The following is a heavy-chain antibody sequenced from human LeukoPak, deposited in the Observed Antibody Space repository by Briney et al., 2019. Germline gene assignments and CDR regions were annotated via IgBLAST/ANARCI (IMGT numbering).Heavy chain of an antibody. Sequence: GASVKVSCKASGYTFTSYGISWVRQAPGQGLEWMGWISAYNGNTNYAQKLQGRVTMTTDTSTSTAYMELRSLRSDDTAVYYCARAYYDILTGGKENDYWGQGTLVTVSS. J-gene: IGHJ4*02. CDR3: ARAYYDILTGGKENDY. D-gene: IGHD3-9*01. CDR2: ISAYNGNT. CDR1: GYTFTSYG. V-gene: IGHV1-18*01.